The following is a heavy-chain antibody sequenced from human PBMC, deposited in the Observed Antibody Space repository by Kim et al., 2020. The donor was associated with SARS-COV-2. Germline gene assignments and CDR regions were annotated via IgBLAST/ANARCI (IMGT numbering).Heavy chain of an antibody. CDR2: INPNTGGT. V-gene: IGHV1-2*04. Sequence: ASVKVSCKASGYTFTGYYIHWVRQAPGQGLEWLGWINPNTGGTNYAQRFQGWVTMTRDTSITTAYMELSTLRSDDTAVYYCAKEGASEFLGYGMDVWGQGTTVTVSS. CDR3: AKEGASEFLGYGMDV. CDR1: GYTFTGYY. D-gene: IGHD1-26*01. J-gene: IGHJ6*02.